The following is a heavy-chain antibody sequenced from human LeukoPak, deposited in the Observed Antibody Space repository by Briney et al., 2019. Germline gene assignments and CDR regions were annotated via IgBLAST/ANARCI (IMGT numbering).Heavy chain of an antibody. Sequence: ASVKVSCKASGGTFSSYAISWVRQAPGQGLEWMGGIIPIFGTANYAQKLQGRVTMTTDTSTSTAYMELRSLRSDGTAVYYCARDEFKLDFWSGYYFWGQGTLVTVSS. CDR1: GGTFSSYA. CDR3: ARDEFKLDFWSGYYF. CDR2: IIPIFGTA. V-gene: IGHV1-69*05. D-gene: IGHD3-3*01. J-gene: IGHJ4*02.